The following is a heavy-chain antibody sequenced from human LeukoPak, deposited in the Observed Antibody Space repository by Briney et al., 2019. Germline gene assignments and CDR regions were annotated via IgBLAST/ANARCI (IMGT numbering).Heavy chain of an antibody. J-gene: IGHJ4*02. V-gene: IGHV1-46*01. D-gene: IGHD1-1*01. CDR3: ARDPGTASSPFDY. CDR2: INPSGGRT. CDR1: GYTFTSYY. Sequence: DSVKVSCKASGYTFTSYYMHWVRQAPGQGLEWMGIINPSGGRTNYAQKFRGRFTMTRDTATSTVYMELNSLRSEDTAVYYCARDPGTASSPFDYWGQGTLVTVSA.